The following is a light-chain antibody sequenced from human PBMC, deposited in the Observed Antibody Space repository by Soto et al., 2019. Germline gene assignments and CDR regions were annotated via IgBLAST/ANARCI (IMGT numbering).Light chain of an antibody. CDR1: QAIGSW. CDR2: TGS. V-gene: IGKV1-12*01. CDR3: QQTLSFPPT. J-gene: IGKJ1*01. Sequence: DIQMTQSPSSVSASVGDRVTITCRASQAIGSWLAWYQQKPGEAPKLLIYTGSILQSGVPPRFSGSGSGTDFTLTISSLQPEDFATYYCQQTLSFPPTFGQGTKVDIK.